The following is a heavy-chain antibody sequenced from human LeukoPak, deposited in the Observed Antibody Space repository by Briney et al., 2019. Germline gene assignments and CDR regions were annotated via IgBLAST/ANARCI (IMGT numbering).Heavy chain of an antibody. D-gene: IGHD3-22*01. Sequence: SETLSLTCTVSGGSIGSSSYYWGWIRQPPGKGLEWIGSIYYSGSTYYNPSLKSRVTISVDTSTTQFSLKLSSVTAADTTVYYCARHGYRGYYDSSGFPDYWGQGTLVTVSS. CDR2: IYYSGST. J-gene: IGHJ4*02. CDR3: ARHGYRGYYDSSGFPDY. V-gene: IGHV4-39*01. CDR1: GGSIGSSSYY.